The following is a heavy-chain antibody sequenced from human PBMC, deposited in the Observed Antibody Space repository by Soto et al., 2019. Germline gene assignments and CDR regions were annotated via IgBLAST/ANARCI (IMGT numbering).Heavy chain of an antibody. CDR2: ISAYNGNT. CDR3: ARDVVYEYQLPNFDY. V-gene: IGHV1-18*01. J-gene: IGHJ4*02. CDR1: GYTFISYG. D-gene: IGHD2-2*01. Sequence: QVQLVQSGAEVKKPGASVKVSCQASGYTFISYGISWVRQAPGQGLEWMGWISAYNGNTKSAETLQGRVTMSTDTSTSTAYMELTSLRFDDTAVYYCARDVVYEYQLPNFDYWGQGTLVTVSS.